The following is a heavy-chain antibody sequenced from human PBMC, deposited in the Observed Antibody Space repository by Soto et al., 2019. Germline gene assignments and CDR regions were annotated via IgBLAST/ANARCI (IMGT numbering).Heavy chain of an antibody. CDR3: ARDSYSSGFDY. Sequence: SETLSLTCTVSGGSISSYYWSWIRQPPGKGLEWIGYIYYSGSTNYNPSLKSRVTISVDTSKNQFSLKLSSVTAADTAVDYCARDSYSSGFDYWGQGTLVTVSS. V-gene: IGHV4-59*01. J-gene: IGHJ4*02. D-gene: IGHD6-19*01. CDR2: IYYSGST. CDR1: GGSISSYY.